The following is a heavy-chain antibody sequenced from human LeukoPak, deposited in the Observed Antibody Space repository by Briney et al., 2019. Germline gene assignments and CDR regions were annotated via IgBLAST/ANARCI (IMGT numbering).Heavy chain of an antibody. J-gene: IGHJ5*02. CDR3: AKASVPGIRRPFDP. CDR2: ISSTGDTT. CDR1: GFTFSSYS. D-gene: IGHD6-19*01. V-gene: IGHV3-23*01. Sequence: GGSLRLSCAASGFTFSSYSMSWVRQAPGKGLEWVSSISSTGDTTAYADSVKGRFTLSRDNSKNTLYLQMNSLTAEDTAVYYCAKASVPGIRRPFDPWGQGTLVTVSS.